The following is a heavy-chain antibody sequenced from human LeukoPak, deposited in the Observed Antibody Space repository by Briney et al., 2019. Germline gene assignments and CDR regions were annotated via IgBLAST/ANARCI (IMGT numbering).Heavy chain of an antibody. D-gene: IGHD3-22*01. J-gene: IGHJ3*02. CDR3: ARALVDVDSSACYLGDAFHI. Sequence: GASVKVSCKASGGTFSSYAISWVRQAPGQGLEWMGGIIPIFGTANYAQKFQGRVTITADKSTSTAYMELSSLRSEDTAVYYCARALVDVDSSACYLGDAFHIWGQGTMVTVSS. V-gene: IGHV1-69*06. CDR2: IIPIFGTA. CDR1: GGTFSSYA.